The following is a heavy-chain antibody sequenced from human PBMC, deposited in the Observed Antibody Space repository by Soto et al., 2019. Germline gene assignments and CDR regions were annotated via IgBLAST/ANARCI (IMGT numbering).Heavy chain of an antibody. CDR2: IKQDGSEK. CDR3: ARDDRRGYSYGQSLGAFDI. D-gene: IGHD5-18*01. Sequence: HPGGSLRLSCAASGFTFSSYWMSWVRQAPGKGLEWVANIKQDGSEKYYVDSVKGRFTISRDNAKNSLYLQMNSLRAEDTAVYYCARDDRRGYSYGQSLGAFDIWGQGTMVTVSS. J-gene: IGHJ3*02. V-gene: IGHV3-7*03. CDR1: GFTFSSYW.